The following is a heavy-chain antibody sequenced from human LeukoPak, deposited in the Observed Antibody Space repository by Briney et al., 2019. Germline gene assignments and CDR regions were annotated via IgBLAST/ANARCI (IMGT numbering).Heavy chain of an antibody. CDR2: ISSSGSTI. J-gene: IGHJ6*02. D-gene: IGHD6-19*01. Sequence: GGSLRLSCAASGFTFSSYEMNWVRQAPGKGLEWVSYISSSGSTIYYADSVKGRFTISRDNAKNTLYLQMNSLRAEDTAVYYCAKDQQWLVQDYYYTMDVWGQGTTVTVSS. CDR3: AKDQQWLVQDYYYTMDV. V-gene: IGHV3-48*03. CDR1: GFTFSSYE.